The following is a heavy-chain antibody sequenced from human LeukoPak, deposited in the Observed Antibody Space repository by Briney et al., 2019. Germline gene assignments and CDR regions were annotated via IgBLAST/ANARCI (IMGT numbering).Heavy chain of an antibody. CDR1: GFTFSSYW. CDR2: INSDGSST. CDR3: ANLNAPYWGNFDY. J-gene: IGHJ4*02. V-gene: IGHV3-74*01. D-gene: IGHD3-16*01. Sequence: PGGSLRLSCAASGFTFSSYWMHWVRQAPGKGLVWVSRINSDGSSTSYADSVKGRFTISRDNSKSTLYLQMNSLRAEDTAVYYCANLNAPYWGNFDYWGQGTLVTVSS.